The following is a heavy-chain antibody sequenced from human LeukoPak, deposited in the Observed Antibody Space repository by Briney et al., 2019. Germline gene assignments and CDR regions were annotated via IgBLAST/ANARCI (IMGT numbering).Heavy chain of an antibody. V-gene: IGHV3-11*01. J-gene: IGHJ4*02. CDR3: ARDPAYDYVWGSYRYYFDY. D-gene: IGHD3-16*02. CDR2: ISSSGSTI. Sequence: PGGSLRLSCAASGFTFSDYYMSWIRQAPGKGLEWVSYISSSGSTIYYADSVKGRFTISRDNAKNSLYLQMNSLRAEDTAVYYCARDPAYDYVWGSYRYYFDYWGQGTLVTVSS. CDR1: GFTFSDYY.